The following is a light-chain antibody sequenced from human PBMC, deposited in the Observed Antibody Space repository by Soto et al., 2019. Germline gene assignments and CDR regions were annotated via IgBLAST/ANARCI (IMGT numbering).Light chain of an antibody. CDR3: CSYTSTSTRV. CDR1: SSDVGDYNY. J-gene: IGLJ1*01. Sequence: QSVLTQPASVSGSPGQSITISCTGTSSDVGDYNYVSWYQQHPGKAPKLIIYEVRNRPSGVSTRFSGSKSGNTASLTISGLQAGDEGDYYCCSYTSTSTRVFGTGTKVTVL. CDR2: EVR. V-gene: IGLV2-14*01.